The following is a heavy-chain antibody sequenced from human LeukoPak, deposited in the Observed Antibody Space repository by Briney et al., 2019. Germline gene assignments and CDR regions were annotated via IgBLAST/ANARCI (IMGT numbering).Heavy chain of an antibody. Sequence: ASVKVSCKASGYTFTSYDINWVRQATGQGLEWMGWMNPNSGNTGYAQKFQGRVTMTRNTSISTAYMELSSLRSEDTAVYYCARGGIAAAGYGMDVWGPGTTVTVSS. D-gene: IGHD6-13*01. CDR2: MNPNSGNT. J-gene: IGHJ6*02. CDR1: GYTFTSYD. CDR3: ARGGIAAAGYGMDV. V-gene: IGHV1-8*01.